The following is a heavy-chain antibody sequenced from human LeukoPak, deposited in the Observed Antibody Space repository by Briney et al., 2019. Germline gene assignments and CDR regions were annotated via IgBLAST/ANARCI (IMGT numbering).Heavy chain of an antibody. CDR2: IYPGDSDT. V-gene: IGHV5-51*01. CDR3: ARLLSPYSSGWRYDAFDI. CDR1: GYSFTSCW. Sequence: GESLKISCKGSGYSFTSCWIGWVRQLPGKGLEWMGIIYPGDSDTRYSPSFQGQVTISADKSISTAYLQWSSLKASDTAMYYCARLLSPYSSGWRYDAFDIWGQGTMVTVSS. D-gene: IGHD6-19*01. J-gene: IGHJ3*02.